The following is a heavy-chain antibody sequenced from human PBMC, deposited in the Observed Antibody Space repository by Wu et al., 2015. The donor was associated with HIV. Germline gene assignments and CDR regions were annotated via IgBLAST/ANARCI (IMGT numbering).Heavy chain of an antibody. V-gene: IGHV1-18*01. CDR2: ISAHNGKT. CDR3: ARGHYYDTSSSPMY. D-gene: IGHD3-16*01. J-gene: IGHJ4*02. Sequence: QSGGEVKKPGASVKVACKTSGYSFTDYGIHWVRQAPGQGLEWMGWISAHNGKTKYEQKFQGRLTMTTETSTDTAYMELRRLTSGDTAVYFCARGHYYDTSSSPMYWGQGTQVTVSS. CDR1: GYSFTDYG.